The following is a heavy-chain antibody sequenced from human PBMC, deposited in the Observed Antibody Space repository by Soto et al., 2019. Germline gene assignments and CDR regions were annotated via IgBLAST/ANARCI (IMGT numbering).Heavy chain of an antibody. J-gene: IGHJ3*02. Sequence: PGESLKISCKTSGSSFTNYWLVWVRQMPGKGLEWMGSIYPGDSSTKYSPSFEGHVTISADKSINTAYLQWSSLKASDTAMYYCARPLWHGDSFDIWGQGTMVTVSS. CDR3: ARPLWHGDSFDI. CDR1: GSSFTNYW. V-gene: IGHV5-51*01. D-gene: IGHD2-21*01. CDR2: IYPGDSST.